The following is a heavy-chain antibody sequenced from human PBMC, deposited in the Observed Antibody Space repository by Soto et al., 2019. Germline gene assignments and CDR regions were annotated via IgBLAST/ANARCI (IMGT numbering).Heavy chain of an antibody. V-gene: IGHV1-8*01. CDR1: GYTFTSYD. Sequence: QVQLVQSGAELKKPGASVKVSCKASGYTFTSYDINWVRQATGQGLEWMGWMNPNSGNTGYAQNFHGRVTMTRNTSITTAYMELSSLRSEDTAVYYCARDHSSGWYGPYYYYGMDVWGQGTTVTVSS. D-gene: IGHD6-19*01. CDR2: MNPNSGNT. J-gene: IGHJ6*02. CDR3: ARDHSSGWYGPYYYYGMDV.